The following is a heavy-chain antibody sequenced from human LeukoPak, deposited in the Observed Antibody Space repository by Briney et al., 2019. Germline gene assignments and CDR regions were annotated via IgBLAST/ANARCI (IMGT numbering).Heavy chain of an antibody. J-gene: IGHJ3*02. Sequence: GGSLRLSCAASGFTFSNYYMSWIRQAPGKGLEWVSYISSSGSTIYYADSVEGRFTISRDNAKNSLYLQMNSLRAEDTAVYYCARGYDPDAFDIWGQGTMVTVSS. CDR3: ARGYDPDAFDI. CDR2: ISSSGSTI. V-gene: IGHV3-11*01. CDR1: GFTFSNYY. D-gene: IGHD3-3*01.